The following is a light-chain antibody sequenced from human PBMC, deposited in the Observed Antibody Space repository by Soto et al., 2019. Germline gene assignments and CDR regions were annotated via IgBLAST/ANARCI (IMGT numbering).Light chain of an antibody. V-gene: IGKV3-15*01. Sequence: EIVFTQSPGTLSLSPGERAALSCRASQSVSNNYLAWYQPKPGQAPRLLIYGASTRATGIPARFSGSGSGTELTLTINSLQSEDFAAYYCQQYNNWPMWTFGQGTQVDIK. J-gene: IGKJ1*01. CDR1: QSVSNN. CDR2: GAS. CDR3: QQYNNWPMWT.